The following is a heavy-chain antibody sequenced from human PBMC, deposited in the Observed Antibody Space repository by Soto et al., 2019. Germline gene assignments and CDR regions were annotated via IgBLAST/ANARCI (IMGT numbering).Heavy chain of an antibody. CDR3: ARAYSYGLFDS. CDR2: IYHDGYT. J-gene: IGHJ4*02. V-gene: IGHV4-4*02. CDR1: GGAISSSSW. Sequence: QVQLQESGPGLVKPSGTLSLTCAVSGGAISSSSWWSGVRQPPGKGLEGIGEIYHDGYTNYNPSLKSLVTVSLDKSKNQFSLKLSSVTAADTAVYYCARAYSYGLFDSWGQGTLVTVSS. D-gene: IGHD5-18*01.